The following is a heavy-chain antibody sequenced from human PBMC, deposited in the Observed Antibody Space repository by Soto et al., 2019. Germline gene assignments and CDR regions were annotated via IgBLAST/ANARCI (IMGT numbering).Heavy chain of an antibody. Sequence: GASVKVSCKASGYTFTSYGISWVRQAPGQGLEWMGWISAYNGNTNYAQKVQGRVTMTTDTSTSTAYMELRSLRSDDTAVYHCARDRYCSGGSCSLDYWGQGTLVTVSS. CDR2: ISAYNGNT. V-gene: IGHV1-18*01. J-gene: IGHJ4*02. D-gene: IGHD2-15*01. CDR3: ARDRYCSGGSCSLDY. CDR1: GYTFTSYG.